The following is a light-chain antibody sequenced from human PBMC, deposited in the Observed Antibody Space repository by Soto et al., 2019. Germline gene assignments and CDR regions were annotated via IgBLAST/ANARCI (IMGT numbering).Light chain of an antibody. CDR1: SSDVGGYNY. Sequence: QSVLTQPASVSGSPGQSITISCTGTSSDVGGYNYVSWYQQHPGKAPKLMIYEVSNRPSGVSNRFSGSKSGNTASLTISGLQAEYEADYYCSSYKSSSTRVFGTGTRVTVL. CDR2: EVS. V-gene: IGLV2-14*01. J-gene: IGLJ1*01. CDR3: SSYKSSSTRV.